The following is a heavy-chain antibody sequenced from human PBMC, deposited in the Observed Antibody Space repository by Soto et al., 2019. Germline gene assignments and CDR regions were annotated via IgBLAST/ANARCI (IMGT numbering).Heavy chain of an antibody. J-gene: IGHJ6*02. Sequence: GASVKVSCKASGGTFSSYAISWVRQAPGQGLEWMGGIIPIFGTANYAQKFQGRVTITADKSTSTAYMELSSLRSEDTAVYYCAREAYSGYRFETAGYYYGMDVWGQGTTVTV. CDR1: GGTFSSYA. V-gene: IGHV1-69*06. CDR3: AREAYSGYRFETAGYYYGMDV. D-gene: IGHD5-12*01. CDR2: IIPIFGTA.